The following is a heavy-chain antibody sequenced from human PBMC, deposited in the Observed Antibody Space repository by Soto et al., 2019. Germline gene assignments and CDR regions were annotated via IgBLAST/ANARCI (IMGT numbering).Heavy chain of an antibody. CDR2: IYSGGST. CDR3: ARFVRSCSATTCSTRADC. CDR1: GGFVNSDTHS. V-gene: IGHV4-61*01. J-gene: IGHJ6*02. D-gene: IGHD2-2*01. Sequence: SETLSLTCTVSGGFVNSDTHSWSWIRQTPGKRLEWIGFIYSGGSTKNPSLRSRVTMSVDTSKNQFSLKLRSVIVADTAVYHCARFVRSCSATTCSTRADCWGQGITGTFSS.